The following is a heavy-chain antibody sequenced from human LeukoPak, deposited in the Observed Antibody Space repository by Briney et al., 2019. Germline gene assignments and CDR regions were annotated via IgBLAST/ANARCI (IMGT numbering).Heavy chain of an antibody. D-gene: IGHD3-10*01. CDR2: IYYSGST. CDR3: ARLSWFGELLSFYFDS. V-gene: IGHV4-39*01. CDR1: GGSISSSSYY. J-gene: IGHJ4*02. Sequence: SETLSLTCTVSGGSISSSSYYWGWIRQPPGKGLEWIVSIYYSGSTYYNPSLKSRVTISVDTSKNQFSLKLSSVTAADTAVYYCARLSWFGELLSFYFDSWGQGTLVTVSS.